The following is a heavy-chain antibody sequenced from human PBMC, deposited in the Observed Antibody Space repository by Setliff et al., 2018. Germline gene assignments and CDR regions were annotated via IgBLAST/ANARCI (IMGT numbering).Heavy chain of an antibody. CDR1: TFTFTKYA. V-gene: IGHV3-23*01. CDR2: IHVSGTTT. Sequence: GESLRLSCVASTFTFTKYAVTWVRQAPGKGLEWVSSIHVSGTTTYYADSVKGRFTISRDNSRNILYLQMNSLRAEDTASYYCARDPNGDYVGSFDPWGQGILVTVSS. J-gene: IGHJ5*02. D-gene: IGHD4-17*01. CDR3: ARDPNGDYVGSFDP.